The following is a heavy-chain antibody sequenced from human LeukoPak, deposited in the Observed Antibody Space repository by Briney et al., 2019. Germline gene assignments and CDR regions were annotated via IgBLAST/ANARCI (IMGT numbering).Heavy chain of an antibody. CDR3: ARAYYYVSGMTDY. J-gene: IGHJ4*02. D-gene: IGHD3-10*01. Sequence: PGGSLRLSCTVSEFSVSAIYLSWVRQAPGKGLEWVANIKQDGNEKYYVDSVKGRFTISRDNARNSLYLQMNSLRAEDTAVYYCARAYYYVSGMTDYWGQGTLVTVSS. V-gene: IGHV3-7*01. CDR2: IKQDGNEK. CDR1: EFSVSAIY.